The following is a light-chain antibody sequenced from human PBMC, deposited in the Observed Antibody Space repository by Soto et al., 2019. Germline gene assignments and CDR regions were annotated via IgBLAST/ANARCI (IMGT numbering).Light chain of an antibody. CDR2: YDD. J-gene: IGLJ2*01. Sequence: QSVLTQPPSVSEAPRQRVTISCSGSSSNIGNNAVNWYQQLPGKAPKLLIYYDDLLPSGVSDRFSGSKSGTSASLAISGLQSEDEADYYCAAWDDSLNGRKSVVFGGGTKLTVL. CDR1: SSNIGNNA. CDR3: AAWDDSLNGRKSVV. V-gene: IGLV1-36*01.